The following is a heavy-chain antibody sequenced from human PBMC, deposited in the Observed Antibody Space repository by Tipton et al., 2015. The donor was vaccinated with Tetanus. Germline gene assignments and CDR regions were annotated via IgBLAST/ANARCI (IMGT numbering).Heavy chain of an antibody. J-gene: IGHJ2*01. CDR3: ARTWGAAYWYFDF. CDR2: ISTVTGNT. V-gene: IGHV1-18*01. CDR1: GYTFNSYT. D-gene: IGHD3-16*01. Sequence: QPVQSGAEVKKPGASVRVSCKTSGYTFNSYTITWVRQAPGQGLEWMGWISTVTGNTHFAQNLQGRLTMTTDTSTSTAYMDLRSLRSDDTAVYYCARTWGAAYWYFDFWGRGTQVTVSS.